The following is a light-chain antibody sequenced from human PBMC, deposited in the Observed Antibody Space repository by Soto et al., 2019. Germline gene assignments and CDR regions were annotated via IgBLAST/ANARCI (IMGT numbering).Light chain of an antibody. V-gene: IGLV1-40*01. J-gene: IGLJ2*01. CDR3: QSYDHSLSGSWI. CDR1: GTNIGAGYD. CDR2: GDN. Sequence: QSVLTQPPSISGAPGLRVTISCTGSGTNIGAGYDVHWYQQLPGTAPKLLMYGDNKRPSGVPDRFSTSKSGTSASLVITGLQAEDEADYYCQSYDHSLSGSWIFGGGTKLTVL.